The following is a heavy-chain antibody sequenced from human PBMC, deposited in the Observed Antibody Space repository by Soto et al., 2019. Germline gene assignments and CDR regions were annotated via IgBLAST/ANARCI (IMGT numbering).Heavy chain of an antibody. CDR1: GGSIISYY. V-gene: IGHV4-59*01. CDR2: IHHSGST. J-gene: IGHJ4*02. Sequence: QVQLQESGPGLVKPSETLSLTCTVSGGSIISYYWSWIRQSPEKGLEWIGYIHHSGSTLYKPSLNNRATVSLDRSNNQFSLKLTSVTAADTALYYCAREVRSNTGWYWDYWGQGTLVTVSS. CDR3: AREVRSNTGWYWDY. D-gene: IGHD6-19*01.